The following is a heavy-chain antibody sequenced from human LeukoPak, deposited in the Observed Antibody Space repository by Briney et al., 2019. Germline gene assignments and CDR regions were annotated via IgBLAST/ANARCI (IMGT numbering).Heavy chain of an antibody. D-gene: IGHD2-2*01. CDR1: GFTFSSYS. J-gene: IGHJ4*02. V-gene: IGHV3-48*04. CDR3: ARLPAYCSSTSCYYDY. Sequence: GGSLRLSCAASGFTFSSYSMNWVRQAPGKGLEWVSYISSASGSIYYADSVKGRFTISRDNAKNSLFLQMNSLRAEDTAVYYCARLPAYCSSTSCYYDYWGQGTPVTVSS. CDR2: ISSASGSI.